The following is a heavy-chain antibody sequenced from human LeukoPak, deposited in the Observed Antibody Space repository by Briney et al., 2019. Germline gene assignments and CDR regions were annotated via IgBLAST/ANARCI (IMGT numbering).Heavy chain of an antibody. CDR2: IYSGGST. CDR3: AREVAVADDAFDI. CDR1: GFTVSSNY. Sequence: GGSLRLSCAASGFTVSSNYMSWVRQAPGKGLEWVSVIYSGGSTYYADSVKGRFTISRDNSKNTLYLQMNSLRAEDTAVYYCAREVAVADDAFDIWGQGTMVTVSS. J-gene: IGHJ3*02. D-gene: IGHD6-19*01. V-gene: IGHV3-66*01.